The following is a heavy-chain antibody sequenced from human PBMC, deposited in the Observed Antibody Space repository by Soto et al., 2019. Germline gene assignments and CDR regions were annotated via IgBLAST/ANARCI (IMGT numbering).Heavy chain of an antibody. Sequence: SQTLSLTCTVSGGSITSSYWTWIRQPPGKGLEWIGYIYYSGSTNYNPSLKSRVTISVDTSKNHFSLKLRSVTAADTAVYYCARQAEVVGMDVWGQGTTVTVSS. D-gene: IGHD2-15*01. CDR2: IYYSGST. CDR3: ARQAEVVGMDV. CDR1: GGSITSSY. V-gene: IGHV4-59*01. J-gene: IGHJ6*02.